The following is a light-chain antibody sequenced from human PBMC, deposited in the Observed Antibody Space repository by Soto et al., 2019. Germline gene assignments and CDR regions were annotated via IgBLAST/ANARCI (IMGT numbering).Light chain of an antibody. V-gene: IGKV1-5*01. J-gene: IGKJ1*01. CDR1: QSITNR. Sequence: DIQMTQSPSTLSASVGDRVTITCRASQSITNRLAWYQQKPGKAPKVLIYDASILESGVPSRFSGSGSGTEFILTISSLQPDDFATYSCQHYGGLWAFGKGIKVDIK. CDR3: QHYGGLWA. CDR2: DAS.